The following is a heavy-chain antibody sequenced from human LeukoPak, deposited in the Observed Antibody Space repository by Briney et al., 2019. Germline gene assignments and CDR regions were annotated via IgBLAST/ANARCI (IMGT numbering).Heavy chain of an antibody. CDR2: INSDGSST. CDR1: GFTFSSYW. J-gene: IGHJ3*02. V-gene: IGHV3-74*01. CDR3: AADSNTYYYDSSEDDAFDI. D-gene: IGHD3-22*01. Sequence: GGSLRLSCAASGFTFSSYWMHWVRQAPGKGLVWVSRINSDGSSTSYADSVKGRFTISRDNAKNTLYLQMNSLRAEDTAVYYCAADSNTYYYDSSEDDAFDIWGQGTMVTVSS.